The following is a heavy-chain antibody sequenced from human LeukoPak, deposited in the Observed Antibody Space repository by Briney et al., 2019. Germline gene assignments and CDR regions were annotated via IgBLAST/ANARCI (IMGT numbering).Heavy chain of an antibody. V-gene: IGHV1-69*04. CDR1: GGTFSSYA. CDR3: ARDHPQYCIAAAGTCWYFDL. Sequence: SVKVSCKASGGTFSSYAIRWVRQAPGQGLEWMGRIIPIFGIANYAQKFQGRVTITADKSTSTAYMELSSLRSEDTAVYYCARDHPQYCIAAAGTCWYFDLWGRGTLVTVSS. CDR2: IIPIFGIA. D-gene: IGHD6-13*01. J-gene: IGHJ2*01.